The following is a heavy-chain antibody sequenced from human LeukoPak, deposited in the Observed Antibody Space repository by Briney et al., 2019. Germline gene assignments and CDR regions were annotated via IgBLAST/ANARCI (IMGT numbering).Heavy chain of an antibody. CDR2: MNPNSGNT. V-gene: IGHV1-8*03. CDR3: AREISSSWEYYFDY. J-gene: IGHJ4*02. CDR1: GYTFTSCD. D-gene: IGHD6-13*01. Sequence: ASVKVSCKASGYTFTSCDINWVRQATGQGLEWMGWMNPNSGNTGYAQKFQGRVTITRNTSISTAYMELSSLRSEDTAVYYCAREISSSWEYYFDYWGQGTLVTVSS.